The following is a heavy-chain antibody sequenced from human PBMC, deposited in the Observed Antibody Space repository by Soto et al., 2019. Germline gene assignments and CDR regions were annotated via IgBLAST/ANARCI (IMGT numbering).Heavy chain of an antibody. D-gene: IGHD6-6*01. CDR3: TRTRESVGQLVLGLYYFDY. CDR2: IESSGSGGST. V-gene: IGHV3-23*01. Sequence: EVQLLESGGGWVQPGGSLRLSCAASGFTFSTYAMTWVRLAPGRGLEWVLGIESSGSGGSTYYADSVKGRFTISRDNSKNTLYLQMNSLRAEDTAVYYCTRTRESVGQLVLGLYYFDYWGQGTLVTVSS. J-gene: IGHJ4*02. CDR1: GFTFSTYA.